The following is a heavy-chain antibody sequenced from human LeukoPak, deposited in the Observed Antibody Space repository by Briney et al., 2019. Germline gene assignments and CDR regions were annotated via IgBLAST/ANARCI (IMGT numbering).Heavy chain of an antibody. J-gene: IGHJ4*02. CDR1: GFTFSSYW. Sequence: GGSLRLSCAASGFTFSSYWMHWVRQAPGKGLEWVSRISSDGSTPKYADSVKGRFTISRDNGKNTLYLQMNSLRAEATAVYYCTRVGSGTTRDYWGQGTLVTVSS. CDR2: ISSDGSTP. CDR3: TRVGSGTTRDY. V-gene: IGHV3-74*01. D-gene: IGHD1-14*01.